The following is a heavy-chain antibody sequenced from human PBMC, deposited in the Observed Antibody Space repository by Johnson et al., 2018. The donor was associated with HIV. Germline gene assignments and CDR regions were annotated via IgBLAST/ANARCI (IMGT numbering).Heavy chain of an antibody. J-gene: IGHJ3*02. D-gene: IGHD5-12*01. CDR2: ISGSGGST. Sequence: VQLVESGGNVVRPGGSLRLSCGASGFIFSNYAMSWVRQAPGKGLEWVSGISGSGGSTYYADSVKGRFTISRDNSKNTLYLQMISLRAEDTAVYFCAKGRGYDYDALDSWGQGTMVTVSS. CDR1: GFIFSNYA. CDR3: AKGRGYDYDALDS. V-gene: IGHV3-23*04.